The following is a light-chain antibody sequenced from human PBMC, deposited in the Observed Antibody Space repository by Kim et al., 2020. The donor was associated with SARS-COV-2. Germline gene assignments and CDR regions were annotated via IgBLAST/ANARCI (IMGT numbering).Light chain of an antibody. J-gene: IGKJ2*01. CDR2: AAS. V-gene: IGKV1-39*01. Sequence: SASVGDRVTITCRASQSISSYLNWYQQKPGKAPKLLIYAASSLQSGVPSRFSGSGSGTDFTLTISSLQPEDFATYYCQQSYSTPYTFGQGTKLEI. CDR1: QSISSY. CDR3: QQSYSTPYT.